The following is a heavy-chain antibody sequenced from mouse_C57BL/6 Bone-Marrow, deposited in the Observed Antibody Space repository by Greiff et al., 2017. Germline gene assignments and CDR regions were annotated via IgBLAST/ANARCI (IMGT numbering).Heavy chain of an antibody. J-gene: IGHJ2*01. CDR3: ARGQLSSCVAY. D-gene: IGHD3-2*02. CDR2: IDPSDSYT. CDR1: GYTFTSYW. Sequence: VQLQQPGAELVRPGTSVKLSCKASGYTFTSYWMHWVKQRPGQGLEWIGVIDPSDSYTNYNQKFKGKATLTVDTSSSTAYMLLSSLTSETSAVFYCARGQLSSCVAYWGQGTT. V-gene: IGHV1-59*01.